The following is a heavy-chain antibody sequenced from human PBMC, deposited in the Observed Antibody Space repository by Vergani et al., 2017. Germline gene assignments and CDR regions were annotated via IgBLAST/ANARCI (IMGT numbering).Heavy chain of an antibody. Sequence: EVQLVESGGGLVQPGGSLRLSCAASGFTFSRYWMRWVRQAPGKGLEWVANRKQDGSEKYYVDSVKGRFTISRDNANNSLYLQMNSLRAEDTAVYYCARDSLRWGIAAAGKVAYYWGQGTLVTVSS. V-gene: IGHV3-7*01. D-gene: IGHD6-13*01. CDR1: GFTFSRYW. J-gene: IGHJ4*02. CDR3: ARDSLRWGIAAAGKVAYY. CDR2: RKQDGSEK.